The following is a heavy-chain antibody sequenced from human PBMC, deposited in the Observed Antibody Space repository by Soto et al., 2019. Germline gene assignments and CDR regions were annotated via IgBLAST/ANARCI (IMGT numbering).Heavy chain of an antibody. CDR1: GFSLSNSW. Sequence: GGSLRLSCAASGFSLSNSWMTWVRQAPGKGLEWVANIKEDGSEKYYVDSLKGRFTISRDNAKNSLYLQMTGLRADAMVVYFCAREARPDVLLDLLIRQRAKIWGGDPSRGLGHYTYGMDIWGQGTTVAVSS. J-gene: IGHJ6*02. CDR3: AREARPDVLLDLLIRQRAKIWGGDPSRGLGHYTYGMDI. CDR2: IKEDGSEK. D-gene: IGHD2-21*02. V-gene: IGHV3-7*03.